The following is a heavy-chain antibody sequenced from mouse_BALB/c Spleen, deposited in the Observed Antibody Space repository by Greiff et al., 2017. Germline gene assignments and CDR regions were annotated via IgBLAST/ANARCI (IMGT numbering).Heavy chain of an antibody. CDR2: INPSTGYT. CDR1: GYTFTSYW. J-gene: IGHJ2*01. Sequence: VKLQESGAELAKPGASVKMSCKASGYTFTSYWMHWVKQRPGQGLEWIGYINPSTGYTEYNQKFKDKATLTADKSSSTAYMQLSSLTSEDSAVYYCAIYYDYDYFDYWGQGTTLTVSS. V-gene: IGHV1-7*01. D-gene: IGHD2-4*01. CDR3: AIYYDYDYFDY.